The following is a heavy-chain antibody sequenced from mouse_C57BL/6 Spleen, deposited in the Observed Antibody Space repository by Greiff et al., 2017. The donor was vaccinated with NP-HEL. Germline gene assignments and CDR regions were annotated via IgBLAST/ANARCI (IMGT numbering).Heavy chain of an antibody. V-gene: IGHV1-7*01. CDR2: INPSSGYT. CDR3: ARPSYYSNYRSYDYFDY. J-gene: IGHJ2*01. Sequence: VQLKESGAELAKPGASVKLSCKASGYTFTSYWMHWVKQRPGQGLEWIGYINPSSGYTKYNQKFKDKATLTADKSSSTAYMQLSSLTYEDSAVYYCARPSYYSNYRSYDYFDYWGQGTTLTVSS. CDR1: GYTFTSYW. D-gene: IGHD2-5*01.